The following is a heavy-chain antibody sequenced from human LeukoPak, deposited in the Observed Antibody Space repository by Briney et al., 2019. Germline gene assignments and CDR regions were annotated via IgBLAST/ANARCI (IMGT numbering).Heavy chain of an antibody. CDR3: ARDSPRVGARGTGYYYYYYMDV. CDR1: GYTFTSYG. D-gene: IGHD1-26*01. CDR2: ISAYNGNT. Sequence: ASVKVSCKASGYTFTSYGISWVRQAPGQGLEWMGWISAYNGNTNYAQKLQGRVTMTTDTSTSTAYMELRSLRSDDTAVYYCARDSPRVGARGTGYYYYYYMDVWGKGTTVTVSS. V-gene: IGHV1-18*01. J-gene: IGHJ6*03.